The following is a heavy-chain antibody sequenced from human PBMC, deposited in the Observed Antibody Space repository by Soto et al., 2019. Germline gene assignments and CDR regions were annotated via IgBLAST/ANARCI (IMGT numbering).Heavy chain of an antibody. CDR3: ARDLRVGANPDACDV. CDR1: GYSFDSFG. V-gene: IGHV1-18*01. D-gene: IGHD1-26*01. J-gene: IGHJ3*01. Sequence: QLVQSGAEVKKPGASMKVSCQASGYSFDSFGISWVRQAPGQGLEWMGRVNAHNHITKYAQKFQGRVTITRDTSTGTDYLEVRSLRSDDTAVYYCARDLRVGANPDACDVWGQGTMVTVSS. CDR2: VNAHNHIT.